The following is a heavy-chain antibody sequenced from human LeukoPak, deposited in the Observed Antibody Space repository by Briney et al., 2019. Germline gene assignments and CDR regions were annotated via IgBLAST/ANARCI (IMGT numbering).Heavy chain of an antibody. CDR1: GFTFSGSA. CDR2: IRSKANSYAT. Sequence: GGSLRLSCAASGFTFSGSAMHWVRQASGKGLEWVSRIRSKANSYATAYAASVKGRFTISRDDSKNTAYLQMNSLKTEDTAVYYCTRHLKAAAHFDYWGQGTLVTVSS. V-gene: IGHV3-73*01. J-gene: IGHJ4*02. CDR3: TRHLKAAAHFDY. D-gene: IGHD2-15*01.